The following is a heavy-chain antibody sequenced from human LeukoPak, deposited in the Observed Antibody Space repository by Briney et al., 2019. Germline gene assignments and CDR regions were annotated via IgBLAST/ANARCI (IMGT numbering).Heavy chain of an antibody. CDR2: INPNSGGT. V-gene: IGHV1-2*02. Sequence: GASVTVSFKASGYTFTAYYIHWVRQAPGQGLEWMGLINPNSGGTNYAQKFQGRVTMTRDTSISTAYMELSKLTSDDTAVYYCARDKGTLGGDSWGPGTLVTVSS. D-gene: IGHD3-16*01. J-gene: IGHJ4*02. CDR1: GYTFTAYY. CDR3: ARDKGTLGGDS.